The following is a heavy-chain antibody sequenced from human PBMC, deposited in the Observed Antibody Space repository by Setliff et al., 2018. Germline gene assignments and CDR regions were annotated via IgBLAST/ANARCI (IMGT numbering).Heavy chain of an antibody. CDR3: VREGVDSRSSTDYRYYMDV. V-gene: IGHV1-69*05. CDR1: GGTFSSYG. J-gene: IGHJ6*03. D-gene: IGHD3-22*01. CDR2: TIPVFGTT. Sequence: GASVKVSCKASGGTFSSYGISWVRQAPGQGLEWMGGTIPVFGTTSYARQFQGRVKIITDESTSTAYMQLSSLGSEDTAVYYCVREGVDSRSSTDYRYYMDVWGKGTTVTVSS.